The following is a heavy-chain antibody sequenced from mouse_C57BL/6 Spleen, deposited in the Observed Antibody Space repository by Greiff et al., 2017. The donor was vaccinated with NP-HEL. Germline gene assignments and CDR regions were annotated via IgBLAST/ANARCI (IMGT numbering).Heavy chain of an antibody. V-gene: IGHV5-16*01. CDR2: INYDGSST. CDR1: GFTFSDYY. J-gene: IGHJ2*01. Sequence: EVQLVESEGGLVQPGSSMKLSCTASGFTFSDYYMAWVRQVPEKGLEWVANINYDGSSTYYLDSLKSRFIISRDNAKNILYLQMSSLKSEDTATYYCARGGDYYGYFDYWGQGTTLTVSS. CDR3: ARGGDYYGYFDY. D-gene: IGHD1-1*01.